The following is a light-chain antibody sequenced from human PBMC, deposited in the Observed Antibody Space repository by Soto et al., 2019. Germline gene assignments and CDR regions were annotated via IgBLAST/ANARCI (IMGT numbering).Light chain of an antibody. V-gene: IGKV1-5*01. CDR2: DVS. Sequence: DIPMTQSPSTLSASVGDRVTITCRATQTISRWLAWYQQKPGKAPKLLIYDVSSLESGVSSRFSGSGSGTEFTLTISSLQPDDFATYYCQQYNTFSTFGQGTKVESK. CDR3: QQYNTFST. J-gene: IGKJ1*01. CDR1: QTISRW.